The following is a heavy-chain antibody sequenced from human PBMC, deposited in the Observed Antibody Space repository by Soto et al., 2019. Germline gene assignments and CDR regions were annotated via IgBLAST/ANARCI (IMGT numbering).Heavy chain of an antibody. CDR2: ISYDGSNK. CDR3: AKDGQRWLQHPYFDY. CDR1: GFTFSSYG. D-gene: IGHD5-12*01. V-gene: IGHV3-30*18. Sequence: GGSLRLSCAASGFTFSSYGMHWVRQAPGKGLEWVAVISYDGSNKYYADSVKGRFTISRDNSKNTLYLQMNSLRAEDTAVYYCAKDGQRWLQHPYFDYWGQGTLVTVSS. J-gene: IGHJ4*02.